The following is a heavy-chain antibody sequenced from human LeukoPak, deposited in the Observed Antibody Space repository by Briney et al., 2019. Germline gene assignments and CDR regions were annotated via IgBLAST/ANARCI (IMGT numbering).Heavy chain of an antibody. Sequence: GESLKISCKASGYFFTSHWMGWVRQMSGKGLEWMGIIDPSDSETRYTPSFQGQVTISADKSLSTAYLQWNSLKASDTAMYFCARQTAMGRSGDYWGQGALVTVSS. V-gene: IGHV5-51*01. D-gene: IGHD5-18*01. J-gene: IGHJ4*02. CDR3: ARQTAMGRSGDY. CDR1: GYFFTSHW. CDR2: IDPSDSET.